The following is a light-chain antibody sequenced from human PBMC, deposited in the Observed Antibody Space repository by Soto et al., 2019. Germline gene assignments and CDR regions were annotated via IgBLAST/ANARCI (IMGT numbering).Light chain of an antibody. CDR3: AAWDDSVSGWV. V-gene: IGLV1-47*01. J-gene: IGLJ3*02. CDR2: RNN. Sequence: QSVLTQPPSTSGTPGQRVTISCSGSSSNIGSYYVNWYQQLPGTAPKLLIYRNNQRPSGVPDRFSGSKSGTSASLAISGLRSEDEADYYCAAWDDSVSGWVFGGGTKLTVL. CDR1: SSNIGSYY.